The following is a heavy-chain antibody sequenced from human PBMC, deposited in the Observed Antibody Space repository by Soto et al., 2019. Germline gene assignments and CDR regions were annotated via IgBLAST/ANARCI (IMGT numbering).Heavy chain of an antibody. D-gene: IGHD6-6*01. CDR1: GGSISSSSYY. Sequence: SETLSLTCSVSGGSISSSSYYWGWIRQPPGKGLEWIGSIYYSGSTYYNLSLKSRVTISVDTSKNQFSLKLSSVTAADTAVYYCARHVEGGSSSGWSRYYYMDVWGKGTTVTVSS. CDR3: ARHVEGGSSSGWSRYYYMDV. V-gene: IGHV4-39*01. CDR2: IYYSGST. J-gene: IGHJ6*03.